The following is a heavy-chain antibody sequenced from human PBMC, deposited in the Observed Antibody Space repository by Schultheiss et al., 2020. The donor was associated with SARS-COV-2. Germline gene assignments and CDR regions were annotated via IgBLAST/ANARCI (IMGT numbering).Heavy chain of an antibody. CDR3: TTGQGYSSGWYVLEYYAYYYGMDV. CDR2: IKSKTDGGTT. V-gene: IGHV3-15*01. Sequence: GGSLRLSCAASGFTFSNAWMSWVRQAPGKGLEWVGRIKSKTDGGTTDYAAPVKGRFTISRDDSKNTLYLQMNSLKTEDTAVYYCTTGQGYSSGWYVLEYYAYYYGMDVWGQGTTVTVSS. D-gene: IGHD6-19*01. CDR1: GFTFSNAW. J-gene: IGHJ6*02.